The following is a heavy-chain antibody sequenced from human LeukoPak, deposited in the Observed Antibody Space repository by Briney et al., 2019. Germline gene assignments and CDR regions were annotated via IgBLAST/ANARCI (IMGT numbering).Heavy chain of an antibody. D-gene: IGHD3-22*01. V-gene: IGHV3-30*02. J-gene: IGHJ3*02. CDR3: AKDYYDSSGYYWDAFDI. CDR1: GFTFSSYG. Sequence: PGGSLRLSCAASGFTFSSYGMHWVRQAPGKGLGWVAFIRYDGSNKYYADSVKGRFTISRDNSKNTLYLQMNSLRAEDTAVYYCAKDYYDSSGYYWDAFDIWGQGTMVTVSS. CDR2: IRYDGSNK.